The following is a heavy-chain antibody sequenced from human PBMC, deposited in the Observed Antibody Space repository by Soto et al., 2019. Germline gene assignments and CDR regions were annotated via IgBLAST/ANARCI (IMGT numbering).Heavy chain of an antibody. Sequence: SETLSLTCTVSGGSIIGYYWSWIRQPPGKGLEWIGYMYNTGSTVYNPSFKSRVTISADTSKNQFSLKLSSVTAADTAVYYCARSGDQPKNNWYFDLWGRGTLVTVSS. CDR3: ARSGDQPKNNWYFDL. CDR2: MYNTGST. V-gene: IGHV4-59*08. CDR1: GGSIIGYY. J-gene: IGHJ2*01. D-gene: IGHD6-25*01.